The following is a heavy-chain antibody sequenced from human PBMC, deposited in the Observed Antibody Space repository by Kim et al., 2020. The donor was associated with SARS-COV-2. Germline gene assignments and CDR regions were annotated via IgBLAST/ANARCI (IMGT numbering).Heavy chain of an antibody. V-gene: IGHV1-46*01. CDR3: ARDKAAAGTGEFDY. J-gene: IGHJ4*02. D-gene: IGHD6-13*01. Sequence: AQKFQGRVTMTRDTSTSTVYMELSSLRAEDTAGYYCARDKAAAGTGEFDYWGQGTLVTVSS.